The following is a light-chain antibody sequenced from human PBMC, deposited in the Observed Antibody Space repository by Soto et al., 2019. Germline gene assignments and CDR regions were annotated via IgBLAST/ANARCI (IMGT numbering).Light chain of an antibody. V-gene: IGLV2-14*01. J-gene: IGLJ3*02. Sequence: QSALTQPASVSGSPGQSITISCTGTSSDIGSNNYVSWFQQRPGKAPTLIIYEVSNRPSGVSTHFSGSKSGNTASLTISGLLPEDEAEYYCSSYTTNARLFGGGTKVTVL. CDR1: SSDIGSNNY. CDR3: SSYTTNARL. CDR2: EVS.